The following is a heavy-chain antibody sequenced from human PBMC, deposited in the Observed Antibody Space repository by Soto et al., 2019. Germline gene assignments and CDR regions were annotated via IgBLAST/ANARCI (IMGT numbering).Heavy chain of an antibody. D-gene: IGHD3-10*01. CDR2: ITVYNGHT. CDR1: GSTFASYR. J-gene: IGHJ4*02. V-gene: IGHV1-18*04. Sequence: QVQLVQSGGEVKRPGTSVRVSCRASGSTFASYRFSWVRQAPGQGLEWMGWITVYNGHTKYGEKFQGRVTLTTDTSTSTAYMDLRSLTSDDTAVYYCATILGSTLGRYYHWGQGTLVIVSS. CDR3: ATILGSTLGRYYH.